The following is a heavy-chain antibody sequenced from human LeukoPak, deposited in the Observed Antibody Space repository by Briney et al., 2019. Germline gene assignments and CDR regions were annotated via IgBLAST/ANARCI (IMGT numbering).Heavy chain of an antibody. CDR1: GFTFSSYA. D-gene: IGHD5-18*01. CDR2: ISYDGSNK. V-gene: IGHV3-30*04. CDR3: ARDLPAKNEGYSYGYYFDY. J-gene: IGHJ4*02. Sequence: GRSLRLSCAASGFTFSSYAMHWVRQAPGKGLEWVAVISYDGSNKYYADSVKGRFTISRDNSKNTLYLQMNSLRAEDTAVYYCARDLPAKNEGYSYGYYFDYWGRGTLVTVSS.